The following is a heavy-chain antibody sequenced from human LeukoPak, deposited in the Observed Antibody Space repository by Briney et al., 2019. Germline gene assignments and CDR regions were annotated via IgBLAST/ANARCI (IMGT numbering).Heavy chain of an antibody. CDR1: GFTFSSYA. V-gene: IGHV3-30-3*01. Sequence: PGGSLRLSCAASGFTFSSYAMHWVRQAPGKGLEWVAVISYDGSNKYYADSVKGRFTISRDNSKNTLYLQMNSLRAEDTAVYYCASTLGATESSRFDYWGQGTLVTVSS. CDR3: ASTLGATESSRFDY. J-gene: IGHJ4*02. CDR2: ISYDGSNK. D-gene: IGHD1-26*01.